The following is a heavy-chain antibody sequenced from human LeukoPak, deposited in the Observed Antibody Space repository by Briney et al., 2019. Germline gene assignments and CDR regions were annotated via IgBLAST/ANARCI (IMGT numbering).Heavy chain of an antibody. J-gene: IGHJ4*02. D-gene: IGHD3-9*01. CDR1: GYTFTSYY. CDR3: ARGGRWVLRYFVPFDY. CDR2: INPSSGGT. Sequence: GASVKVSCKASGYTFTSYYMHWVRQAPGQGLEWMGWINPSSGGTNYAQKFQGRVTMTRDTSISTAYMELSRLRSDDTAVYYCARGGRWVLRYFVPFDYWGQGTLVTVSS. V-gene: IGHV1-2*02.